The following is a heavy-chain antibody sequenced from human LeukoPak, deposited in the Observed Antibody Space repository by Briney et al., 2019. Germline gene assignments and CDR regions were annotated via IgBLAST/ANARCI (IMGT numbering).Heavy chain of an antibody. CDR1: GGAISSYD. V-gene: IGHV4-59*01. J-gene: IGHJ4*02. CDR3: ARDLGGGNFDY. D-gene: IGHD2-15*01. Sequence: PSETLSLTCTASGGAISSYDWSWIRQPPGQGLEWIGYIYYSGSTNYNPSLKSRVTISVDTSKNQFSLKLSSVTAADTAVYYCARDLGGGNFDYWGQGTLVTVSS. CDR2: IYYSGST.